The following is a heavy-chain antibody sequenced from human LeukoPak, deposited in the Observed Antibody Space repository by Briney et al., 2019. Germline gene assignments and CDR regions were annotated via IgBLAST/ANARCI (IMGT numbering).Heavy chain of an antibody. J-gene: IGHJ4*02. Sequence: PSETLSLTCTVSGGSISSYYWSWIRQPPGKGLEWIGYIYYSGSTNYNPSLKSRVTISVDTSENQFSLKLSSVTAADTAVYYCARDHGLTGIDYWGQGTLVTVSS. CDR2: IYYSGST. V-gene: IGHV4-59*01. D-gene: IGHD3-10*01. CDR3: ARDHGLTGIDY. CDR1: GGSISSYY.